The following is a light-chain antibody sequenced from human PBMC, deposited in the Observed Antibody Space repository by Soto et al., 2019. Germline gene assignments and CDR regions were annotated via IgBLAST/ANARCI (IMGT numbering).Light chain of an antibody. J-gene: IGKJ4*01. CDR3: QQYNSSPLT. V-gene: IGKV1-27*01. Sequence: DIQMTQSPSSLSASVGDRVTMTCRASQGIGSYLAWFQQRPGNTPKLLIYAASTLESGVPSRFSGSGSGTEFTLTISSLQPEDVATYYCQQYNSSPLTFGGGTKVEIK. CDR1: QGIGSY. CDR2: AAS.